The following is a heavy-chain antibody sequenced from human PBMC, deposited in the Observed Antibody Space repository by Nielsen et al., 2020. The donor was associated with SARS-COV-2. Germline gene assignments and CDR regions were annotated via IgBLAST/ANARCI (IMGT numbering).Heavy chain of an antibody. J-gene: IGHJ6*03. D-gene: IGHD1-26*01. CDR3: ASGPPTVGYYYYMDV. Sequence: SVKVSCKASGYTFTSYAISWVRQAPGQGLEWMGRIIPILGTANYAQKFQGRVTITADESTSTAYMELSSLRSEDTAVYYCASGPPTVGYYYYMDVWGKGTTVTVSS. CDR2: IIPILGTA. CDR1: GYTFTSYA. V-gene: IGHV1-69*11.